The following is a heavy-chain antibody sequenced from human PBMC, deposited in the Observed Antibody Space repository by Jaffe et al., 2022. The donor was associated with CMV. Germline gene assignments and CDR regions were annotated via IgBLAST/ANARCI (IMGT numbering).Heavy chain of an antibody. Sequence: QLQLQESGPGLVKPSETLSLTCTVSGGSISSSSYYWGWIRQPPGKGLEWIGSIYYSGSTYYNPSLKSRVTISVDTSKNQFSLKLSSVTAADTAVYYCARHVLGDYGDYYFDYWGQGTLVTVSS. V-gene: IGHV4-39*01. CDR3: ARHVLGDYGDYYFDY. D-gene: IGHD4-17*01. J-gene: IGHJ4*02. CDR1: GGSISSSSYY. CDR2: IYYSGST.